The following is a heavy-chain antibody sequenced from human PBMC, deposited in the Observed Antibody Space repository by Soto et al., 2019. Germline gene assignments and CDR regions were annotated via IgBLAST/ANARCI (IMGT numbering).Heavy chain of an antibody. Sequence: PSQTLSLTCAISGDSVSSNSVAWNWIRQSPSRGLEWLGRTYYRSKWYNDYAVSVKSRITINSDTSKNQFSLQLNSVTPEDTALYYCARGRDYGTYYFDYWGPGTLVTVSS. J-gene: IGHJ4*02. CDR2: TYYRSKWYN. CDR3: ARGRDYGTYYFDY. CDR1: GDSVSSNSVA. D-gene: IGHD3-16*01. V-gene: IGHV6-1*01.